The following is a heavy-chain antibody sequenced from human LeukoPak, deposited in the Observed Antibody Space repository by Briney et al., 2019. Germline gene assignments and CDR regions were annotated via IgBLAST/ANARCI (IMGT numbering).Heavy chain of an antibody. CDR3: ATDRPAFNCSGGSCYDNDAFDI. Sequence: SETLSLTCTVSGGSISSSSYYWGWIRQPPGKGLEWIGSIYYSGSTYYNPSLKSRVTISVDTSKNQFSLKLSSVTAADTAVYYCATDRPAFNCSGGSCYDNDAFDIWGQGTMVTVSS. D-gene: IGHD2-15*01. CDR2: IYYSGST. V-gene: IGHV4-39*02. J-gene: IGHJ3*02. CDR1: GGSISSSSYY.